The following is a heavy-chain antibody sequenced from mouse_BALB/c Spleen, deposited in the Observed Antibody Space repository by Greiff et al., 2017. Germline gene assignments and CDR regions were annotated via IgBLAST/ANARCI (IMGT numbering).Heavy chain of an antibody. CDR3: ARGGYYGSSSQAWFAY. CDR1: GYTFTSYW. Sequence: VQLVESGAELAKPGASVKMSCKASGYTFTSYWMHWVKQRPGQGLEWIGYINPSTGYTEYNQKFKDKATLTADKSSSTAYMQLSSLTSEDSAVYYCARGGYYGSSSQAWFAYWGQGTLVTVSA. D-gene: IGHD1-1*01. V-gene: IGHV1-7*01. J-gene: IGHJ3*01. CDR2: INPSTGYT.